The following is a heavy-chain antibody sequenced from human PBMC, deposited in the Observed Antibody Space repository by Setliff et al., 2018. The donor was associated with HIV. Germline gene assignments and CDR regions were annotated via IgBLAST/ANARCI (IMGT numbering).Heavy chain of an antibody. CDR3: ARAPGAYYYDSSGYPIGIRFDY. D-gene: IGHD3-22*01. CDR2: FYHTGST. CDR1: GGSIRSHY. J-gene: IGHJ4*02. Sequence: SETLSLTCTVSGGSIRSHYWSWIRQPPGKGLEWIGSFYHTGSTHYNPSLKSRTTMSLDTSRNQVSLKLSSVTAADTAVYYCARAPGAYYYDSSGYPIGIRFDYWGQGTLVTVSS. V-gene: IGHV4-4*09.